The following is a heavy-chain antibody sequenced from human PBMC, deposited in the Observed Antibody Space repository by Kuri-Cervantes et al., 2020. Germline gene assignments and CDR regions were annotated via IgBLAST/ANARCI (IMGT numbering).Heavy chain of an antibody. CDR1: GYTFTSYY. Sequence: ASVKVSCKASGYTFTSYYMHWVRQAPGQGLEWMGIINPSGGSTSYAQKFQGRVTMTTDTSTSTAYMELRSLRSDDTAVYYCARGGKIVATMGWFDPWGQGTLVTVSS. CDR3: ARGGKIVATMGWFDP. V-gene: IGHV1-46*01. CDR2: INPSGGST. D-gene: IGHD5-12*01. J-gene: IGHJ5*02.